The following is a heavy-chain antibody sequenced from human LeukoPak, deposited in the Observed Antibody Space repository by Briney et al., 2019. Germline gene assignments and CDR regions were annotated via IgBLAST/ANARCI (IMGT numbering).Heavy chain of an antibody. CDR3: ARVRDGYPTGAFDI. CDR1: GYSITRHYS. J-gene: IGHJ3*02. V-gene: IGHV4-38-2*02. CDR2: LYNSGST. Sequence: SETLSLTCTVSGYSITRHYSWAWVRQPPGKGLEWIGSLYNSGSTYYSPSLKSRASLSVDTSKNQFSLKLSSVTAADTAVYYCARVRDGYPTGAFDIWGQGTMVTVSS. D-gene: IGHD5-24*01.